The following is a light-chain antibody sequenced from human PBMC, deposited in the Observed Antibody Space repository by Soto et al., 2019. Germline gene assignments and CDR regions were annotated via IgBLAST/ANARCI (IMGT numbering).Light chain of an antibody. Sequence: QSVLTQPPSASGTPGQRVTISCSGSSSNIGSNTVNWYQHLPGTAPKLLIYSNTQRPSGVPDRFSGSTSGTSASLAISGLQSEDEADYYCAAWDDSLNVYVFGTGTKVTVL. CDR1: SSNIGSNT. J-gene: IGLJ1*01. V-gene: IGLV1-44*01. CDR2: SNT. CDR3: AAWDDSLNVYV.